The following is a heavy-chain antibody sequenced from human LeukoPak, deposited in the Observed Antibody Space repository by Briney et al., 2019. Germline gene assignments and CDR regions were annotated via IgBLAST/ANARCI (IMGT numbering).Heavy chain of an antibody. CDR1: GFTFSSYG. V-gene: IGHV3-30*02. Sequence: GGSLRLSCAASGFTFSSYGMHWVRQAPGKGPEWVAFIRYDGSNKYYTDSVKGRFTISRDNSENTLYLQMNSLRAEDTAVYYCARSYYYDSSHTADYWGQGTLVTVSS. CDR3: ARSYYYDSSHTADY. D-gene: IGHD3-22*01. J-gene: IGHJ4*02. CDR2: IRYDGSNK.